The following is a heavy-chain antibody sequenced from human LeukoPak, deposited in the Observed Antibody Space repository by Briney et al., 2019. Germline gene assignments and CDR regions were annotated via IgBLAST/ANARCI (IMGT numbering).Heavy chain of an antibody. Sequence: SETLSLTCAVSGGSISSGGYSWSWIRQPPGKGLEWIGYIYHSGSTYYNPSLKSRVTISVDTSKNQFSLKLSSVTAADTAVYYCAREGAYNWFDPWGQGTLVTVSS. CDR3: AREGAYNWFDP. CDR2: IYHSGST. V-gene: IGHV4-30-2*01. CDR1: GGSISSGGYS. J-gene: IGHJ5*02. D-gene: IGHD1-26*01.